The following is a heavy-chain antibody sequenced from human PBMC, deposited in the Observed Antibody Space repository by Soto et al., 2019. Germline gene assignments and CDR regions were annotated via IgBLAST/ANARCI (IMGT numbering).Heavy chain of an antibody. CDR3: AKNREGTNGVFDY. CDR2: ISETGAT. J-gene: IGHJ4*02. D-gene: IGHD2-8*01. CDR1: GFIFSDSV. Sequence: EVQLLESGGGLVQPGGSLRLSCAASGFIFSDSVMTWVRQAPGKGLEWVSAISETGATFYADSVRGRFTISRDISKNTLYLQMNSLRAEDTALYYCAKNREGTNGVFDYWGQGILVTVSS. V-gene: IGHV3-23*01.